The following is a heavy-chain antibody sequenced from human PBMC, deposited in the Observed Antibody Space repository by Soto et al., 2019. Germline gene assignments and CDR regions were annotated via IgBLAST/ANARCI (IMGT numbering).Heavy chain of an antibody. Sequence: QVQLQQWGAGLLKPSETLSLTCAVYGGSFSGYYWSWIRQPPGKGLEWIGEINHSGSTNYNPSLKSRVTISVDTSKNQFSLKLSSVTAADTAVYYCARRPMQGSGYLDPKFDYWGQGTLVTVSS. CDR2: INHSGST. J-gene: IGHJ4*02. CDR3: ARRPMQGSGYLDPKFDY. D-gene: IGHD3-22*01. V-gene: IGHV4-34*01. CDR1: GGSFSGYY.